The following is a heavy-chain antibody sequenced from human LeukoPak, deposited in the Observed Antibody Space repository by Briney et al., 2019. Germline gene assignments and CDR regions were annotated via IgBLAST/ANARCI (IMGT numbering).Heavy chain of an antibody. V-gene: IGHV1-24*01. Sequence: ASVKVSCKVSGYTLTELSMHWVRQAPGKGLEWMGGFDPEDGETIYAQKFQGRVTMTEDTSTDTAYMELSSLRSEDTAVYYCATARVPPFWSANMGAFDIWGQGTMVTVSS. D-gene: IGHD3-3*01. J-gene: IGHJ3*02. CDR1: GYTLTELS. CDR3: ATARVPPFWSANMGAFDI. CDR2: FDPEDGET.